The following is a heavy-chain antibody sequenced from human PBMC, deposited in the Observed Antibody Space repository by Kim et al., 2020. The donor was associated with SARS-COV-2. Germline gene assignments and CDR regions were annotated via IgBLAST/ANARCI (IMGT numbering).Heavy chain of an antibody. V-gene: IGHV3-33*08. CDR3: AGSVAQAGHNWFDP. D-gene: IGHD3-10*01. CDR2: IWYDGSNK. Sequence: GGSLRLSCAASGFTFSSYGMHWVRQAPGKGLEWVAVIWYDGSNKYYADSVKGRFTISRDNSKNTLYLQMNSLRAEDTAVYYCAGSVAQAGHNWFDPWGQGTLVTVSS. J-gene: IGHJ5*02. CDR1: GFTFSSYG.